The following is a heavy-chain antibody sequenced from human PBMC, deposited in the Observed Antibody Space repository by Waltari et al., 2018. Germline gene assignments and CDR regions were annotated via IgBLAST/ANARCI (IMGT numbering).Heavy chain of an antibody. Sequence: HVQLQESGPGLVQPSETLSLPCTAPGYFLSDAHWPRLRQAPGKGLEWIAYRRNTGGTKCTPSLESRVTVSAVTSKKQFSLRLTSVTAADTAVYYCARLPTKYFDSLGWGFFDQWGQGILVTVSS. CDR1: GYFLSDAH. CDR3: ARLPTKYFDSLGWGFFDQ. J-gene: IGHJ4*02. CDR2: RRNTGGT. D-gene: IGHD3-22*01. V-gene: IGHV4-59*08.